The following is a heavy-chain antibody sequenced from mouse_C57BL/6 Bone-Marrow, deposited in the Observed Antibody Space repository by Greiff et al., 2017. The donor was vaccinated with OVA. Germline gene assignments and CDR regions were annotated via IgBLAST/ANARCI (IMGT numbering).Heavy chain of an antibody. CDR2: IDPETGGT. CDR3: TRGTTVVSYWYFDV. D-gene: IGHD1-1*01. J-gene: IGHJ1*03. CDR1: GYTFTDYE. V-gene: IGHV1-15*01. Sequence: VKLQQSGAELVRPGASVTLSCKASGYTFTDYEMHWVKQTPVHGLEWIGAIDPETGGTAYNQKFKGKAILTADKSSSTAYMELRSLTSEDSAVYYCTRGTTVVSYWYFDVWGTGTTVTVSS.